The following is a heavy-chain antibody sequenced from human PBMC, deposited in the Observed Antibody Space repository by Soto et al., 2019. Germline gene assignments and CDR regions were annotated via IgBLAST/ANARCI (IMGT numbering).Heavy chain of an antibody. CDR3: AKDIVQNYDFWSGYYVPARGFFDY. J-gene: IGHJ4*02. Sequence: QVQLVESGGGVVQPGRSLRLSCAASGFTFSSYAMHWVRQAPGKGLEWVAVISYDGSNKYYADSVKGRFTISRDNSKNTLYLQMNSLRAEDTAVYYCAKDIVQNYDFWSGYYVPARGFFDYWGQGTLVTVSS. D-gene: IGHD3-3*01. V-gene: IGHV3-30-3*01. CDR2: ISYDGSNK. CDR1: GFTFSSYA.